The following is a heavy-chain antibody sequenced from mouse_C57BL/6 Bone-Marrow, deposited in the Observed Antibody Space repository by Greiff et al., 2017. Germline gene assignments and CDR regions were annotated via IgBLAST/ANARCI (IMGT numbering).Heavy chain of an antibody. CDR3: ARRKYMDY. Sequence: DVKLVESGGDLVKLGGSLKLPCAASGFTFSSYGMSWVRQTPDKRLEWVATISSGGSYTYYPDSVKGRFTISRDNAKNTLYLQMSSLKSEDTAMYYCARRKYMDYWGQGTSVTVSS. V-gene: IGHV5-6*02. D-gene: IGHD5-1-1*01. J-gene: IGHJ4*01. CDR2: ISSGGSYT. CDR1: GFTFSSYG.